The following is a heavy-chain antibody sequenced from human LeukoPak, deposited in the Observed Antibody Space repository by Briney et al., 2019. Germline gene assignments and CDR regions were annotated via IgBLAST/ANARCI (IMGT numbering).Heavy chain of an antibody. J-gene: IGHJ4*02. D-gene: IGHD3-22*01. V-gene: IGHV3-23*01. Sequence: GGSLRLSCAASGFTFSSYAMSWVRQTPGKGLEWVSGISGSGDNTYYADSVKGRFTISRDNSKNTLYVQVNSLGTEDTAAYYCAKGSYYDSSGSFYSDYWGQGTLVTVSS. CDR3: AKGSYYDSSGSFYSDY. CDR2: ISGSGDNT. CDR1: GFTFSSYA.